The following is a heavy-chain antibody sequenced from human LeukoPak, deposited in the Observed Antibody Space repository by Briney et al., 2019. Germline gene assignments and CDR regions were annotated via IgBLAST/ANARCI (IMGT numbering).Heavy chain of an antibody. Sequence: SETLSLTCSVTGGSLSGYYWSWMRQPPGKGLEWIGCIYYTGSTSYNPSLKSRVTISVDTSKNHFSLKLSSVTAADTAVYYCARYGGSPSNYFGLWGQGTLITVSS. CDR1: GGSLSGYY. CDR3: ARYGGSPSNYFGL. D-gene: IGHD1-26*01. J-gene: IGHJ4*02. CDR2: IYYTGST. V-gene: IGHV4-59*08.